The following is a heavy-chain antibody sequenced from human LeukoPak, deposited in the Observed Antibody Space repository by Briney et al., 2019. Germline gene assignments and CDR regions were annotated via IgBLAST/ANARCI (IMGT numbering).Heavy chain of an antibody. Sequence: SETLSLTCTVSGGSISSGDYYWSWIRQPPGKGLEWIGYIYYSGSTNYNPSLKSRVTISVDTSKNQFSLKLSSVTAADTAVYYCARDPRYDILTGLFDYWGQGTLVTVSS. D-gene: IGHD3-9*01. CDR3: ARDPRYDILTGLFDY. V-gene: IGHV4-61*08. CDR2: IYYSGST. CDR1: GGSISSGDYY. J-gene: IGHJ4*02.